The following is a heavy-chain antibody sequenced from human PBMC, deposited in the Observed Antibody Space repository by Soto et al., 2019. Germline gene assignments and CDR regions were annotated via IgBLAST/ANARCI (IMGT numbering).Heavy chain of an antibody. CDR1: GYTFTSYA. Sequence: ASVKVSCKASGYTFTSYAMHWVRQAPGQRLEWMGWINAGNGNTKYSQKFQGRVTITRDTSASTAYMELSSLRSEDTAFYYCARNGNSGSYNYYYGMDVWGQGTTVTV. CDR3: ARNGNSGSYNYYYGMDV. V-gene: IGHV1-3*01. D-gene: IGHD1-26*01. J-gene: IGHJ6*02. CDR2: INAGNGNT.